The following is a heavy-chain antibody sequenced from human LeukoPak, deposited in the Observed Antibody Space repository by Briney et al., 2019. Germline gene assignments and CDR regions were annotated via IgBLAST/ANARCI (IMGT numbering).Heavy chain of an antibody. Sequence: GGSLRLSCAASGLTFSDNYMSWIRQAPGKGLEWVSYISSSGSTIHYADSVKGRFTISRDNSKNTLYLQMNSLRAEDTAVYYCARDTVDIVATSAYFEYWGQGTLVTVSS. CDR3: ARDTVDIVATSAYFEY. CDR2: ISSSGSTI. J-gene: IGHJ4*02. CDR1: GLTFSDNY. V-gene: IGHV3-11*04. D-gene: IGHD5-12*01.